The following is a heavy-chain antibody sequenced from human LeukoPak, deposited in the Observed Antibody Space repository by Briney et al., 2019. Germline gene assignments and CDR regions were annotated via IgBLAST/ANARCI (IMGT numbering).Heavy chain of an antibody. CDR2: MNPNSGNT. J-gene: IGHJ3*02. CDR3: ARSQVTADAFDI. Sequence: GASVKVSCKASGYTFTSYDINWVRQATGQGLEWMGWMNPNSGNTGYAQKFQGRVTMTRNTSISTAYMELSSLRSEDTAVYYCARSQVTADAFDIWGQGTMVTVPS. V-gene: IGHV1-8*01. D-gene: IGHD2-21*02. CDR1: GYTFTSYD.